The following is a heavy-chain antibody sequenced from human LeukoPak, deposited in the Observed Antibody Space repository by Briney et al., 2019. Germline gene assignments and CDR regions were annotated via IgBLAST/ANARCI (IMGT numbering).Heavy chain of an antibody. CDR1: GGSISSYY. D-gene: IGHD2-15*01. CDR3: ARSYCSGGSCYSGPFDY. J-gene: IGHJ4*02. V-gene: IGHV4-59*08. Sequence: PSETLSLTCTVSGGSISSYYWSWIRQPPGKGLEWIGYIYYSGSTNYNPSLKSRVTISVDTSKNQFSLKLSSVTAADTAVYYCARSYCSGGSCYSGPFDYWGQGTLVTVSS. CDR2: IYYSGST.